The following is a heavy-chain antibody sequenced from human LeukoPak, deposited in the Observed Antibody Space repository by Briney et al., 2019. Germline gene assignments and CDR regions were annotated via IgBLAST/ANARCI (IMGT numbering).Heavy chain of an antibody. V-gene: IGHV1-8*01. CDR2: MSPNSGNT. Sequence: ASVKVSCKASGYTFTSYDINWVRQATGQGLEWMGWMSPNSGNTGYAQKFQGRVTMTRNTSISTAYMELSSLRSEDTAVYYCARRYCTNGVCYRTLDYWGQGTLVTVSS. D-gene: IGHD2-8*01. CDR1: GYTFTSYD. J-gene: IGHJ4*02. CDR3: ARRYCTNGVCYRTLDY.